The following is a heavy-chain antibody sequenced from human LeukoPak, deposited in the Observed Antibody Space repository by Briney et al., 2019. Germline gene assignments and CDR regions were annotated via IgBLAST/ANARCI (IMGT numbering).Heavy chain of an antibody. Sequence: GGSLRLSCAASGFTFSSYSMNWVRQAPGKGLEWVSLISSSSSYIYYADSVKGRFTISRDNAKNSLYLQMNSLRAEDTAVYYCARDLNCGGDCYPTDPYYYYYGMDVWGQGTTVTVSS. CDR1: GFTFSSYS. CDR3: ARDLNCGGDCYPTDPYYYYYGMDV. D-gene: IGHD2-21*02. V-gene: IGHV3-21*01. CDR2: ISSSSSYI. J-gene: IGHJ6*02.